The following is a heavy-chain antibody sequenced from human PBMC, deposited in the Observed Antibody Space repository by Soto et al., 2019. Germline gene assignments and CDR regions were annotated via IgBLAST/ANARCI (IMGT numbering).Heavy chain of an antibody. Sequence: QVQLVQAGAEVKKPGASVKVSCKASGYTFTGYYMHWVRQAPGQGLEWMGWINPNSGGTNYRKKFEGRVTMTRDTSISTAYMELSRLRSDDTAVYYCARDGEGDCSSTSCYWENWFDPWGQGTLVTVSS. CDR3: ARDGEGDCSSTSCYWENWFDP. CDR1: GYTFTGYY. V-gene: IGHV1-2*02. J-gene: IGHJ5*02. CDR2: INPNSGGT. D-gene: IGHD2-2*01.